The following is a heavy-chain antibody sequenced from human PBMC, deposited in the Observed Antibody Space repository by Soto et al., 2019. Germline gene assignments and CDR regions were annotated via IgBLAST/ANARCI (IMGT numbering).Heavy chain of an antibody. Sequence: PGGSLRLSCAASGFTFSSYAMSLVRQAPGKGLEWVSAISGSGGSTYYADSVKGRFTISRDNSKNTLYLQMNSLRAEDTAVYYCAKEPIVVVVAANDYWGQGTLVTVSS. CDR3: AKEPIVVVVAANDY. J-gene: IGHJ4*02. CDR2: ISGSGGST. CDR1: GFTFSSYA. V-gene: IGHV3-23*01. D-gene: IGHD2-15*01.